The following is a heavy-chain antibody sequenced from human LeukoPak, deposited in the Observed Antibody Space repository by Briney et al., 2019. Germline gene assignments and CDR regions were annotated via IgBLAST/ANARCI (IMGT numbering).Heavy chain of an antibody. D-gene: IGHD4-11*01. CDR3: ARARTTVTKTYYYYYYMDV. J-gene: IGHJ6*03. CDR2: INTNTGNP. CDR1: GYTSTSYA. V-gene: IGHV7-4-1*02. Sequence: ASVKVSCKASGYTSTSYAMNWVRQAPGQGLEWMGWINTNTGNPTYAQGFTGRFVFSLDTSVSTAYLQISSLKAEDTAVYYCARARTTVTKTYYYYYYMDVWGKGTTVTVSS.